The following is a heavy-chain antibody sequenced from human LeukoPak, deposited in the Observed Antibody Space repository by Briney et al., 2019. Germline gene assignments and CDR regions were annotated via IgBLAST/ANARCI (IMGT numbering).Heavy chain of an antibody. J-gene: IGHJ6*03. CDR1: GGSISSYH. D-gene: IGHD6-19*01. CDR3: ARSSGLYYYYMDV. V-gene: IGHV4-59*01. CDR2: IYYSGST. Sequence: SETLSLTCTVSGGSISSYHWSWIRQPPGKGLEWIGYIYYSGSTNYNPSLKSRVTISVDTSKNQFSLKLSSVTAADTAVYYCARSSGLYYYYMDVWGKGTTVTVSS.